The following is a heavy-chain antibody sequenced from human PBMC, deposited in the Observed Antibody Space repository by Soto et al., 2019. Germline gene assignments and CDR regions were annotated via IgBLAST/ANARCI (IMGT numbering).Heavy chain of an antibody. J-gene: IGHJ4*02. CDR3: ARDARNADYDY. CDR2: IHGTRSII. D-gene: IGHD3-16*01. CDR1: GFTFSSHA. Sequence: CAVSGFTFSSHAMNWVRQAPGKGLEWVAYIHGTRSIIYYADSVKGRFTISRDNAKNSLYPQMDSLRDEDTALYYCARDARNADYDYWGQGTLVTVSS. V-gene: IGHV3-48*02.